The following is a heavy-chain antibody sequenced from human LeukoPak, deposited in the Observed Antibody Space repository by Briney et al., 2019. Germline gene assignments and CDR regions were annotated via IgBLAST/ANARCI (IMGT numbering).Heavy chain of an antibody. CDR1: GGTFSSYA. CDR2: IIPIFGTA. J-gene: IGHJ5*02. CDR3: ARRYCSGGSCYGENRFDP. V-gene: IGHV1-69*13. D-gene: IGHD2-15*01. Sequence: ASVKVSCKASGGTFSSYAISWVRQAPGQGLEWMGGIIPIFGTANYAQKFQGRVTITADESTSTAYMELSSLRSEDTAVYYCARRYCSGGSCYGENRFDPWGQGTLVTVSS.